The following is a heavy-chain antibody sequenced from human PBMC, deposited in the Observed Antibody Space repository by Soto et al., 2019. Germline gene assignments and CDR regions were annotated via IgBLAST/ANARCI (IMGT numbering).Heavy chain of an antibody. CDR2: ISAYNGNT. D-gene: IGHD2-2*01. CDR1: GYTFTSYG. Sequence: QVQLVQSGAEVKKPGASVKVSCKASGYTFTSYGISWVRLAPGQGLAWVGWISAYNGNTNYAQKLQGRVTMTTDTSTSTAYMELRSLRSDDTAVYYCARDRRVPAPFNYSYYMDVWGKGTTVTVSS. CDR3: ARDRRVPAPFNYSYYMDV. V-gene: IGHV1-18*01. J-gene: IGHJ6*03.